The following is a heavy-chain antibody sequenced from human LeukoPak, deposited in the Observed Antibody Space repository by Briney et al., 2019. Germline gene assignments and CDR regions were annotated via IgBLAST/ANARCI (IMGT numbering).Heavy chain of an antibody. V-gene: IGHV4-4*02. J-gene: IGHJ5*02. Sequence: SETLSLTCAVSGGSISSSNWWSWVRQPPGKGLEWIGEIYHSGSTNYNPSLKSRVTISVDKSKNQFSLKLSSVTAADTAVYYCARGLLRYFEGQFDPWGQGTLVTVSS. CDR3: ARGLLRYFEGQFDP. D-gene: IGHD3-9*01. CDR1: GGSISSSNW. CDR2: IYHSGST.